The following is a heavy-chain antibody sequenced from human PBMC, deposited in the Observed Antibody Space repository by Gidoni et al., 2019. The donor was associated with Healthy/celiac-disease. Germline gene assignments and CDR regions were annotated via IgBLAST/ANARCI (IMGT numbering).Heavy chain of an antibody. V-gene: IGHV3-21*01. CDR3: AREGITLFGVAGSLGYYMDV. CDR2: ISSSSSYI. CDR1: GFTFSSDS. D-gene: IGHD3-3*01. Sequence: EVQLVESGGGLGKPGGSLRLSWEASGFTFSSDSMNGVRQAPGKGLEGVSSISSSSSYIYYAASVKGRFTISRDNAKYSLYLQMNSLRAEATAVYYCAREGITLFGVAGSLGYYMDVWGTGTTVTVSS. J-gene: IGHJ6*03.